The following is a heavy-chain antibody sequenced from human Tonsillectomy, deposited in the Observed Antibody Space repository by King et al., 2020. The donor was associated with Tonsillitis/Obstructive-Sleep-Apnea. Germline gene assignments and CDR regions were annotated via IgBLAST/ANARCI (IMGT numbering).Heavy chain of an antibody. V-gene: IGHV5-51*01. CDR1: GYSFSEYW. Sequence: VQLVESGAEVKKPGESLEISCKGSGYSFSEYWIAWVRQMPGKGLEWMGIIYPDDSDTRYSPSFQGQGTMSVDKSISTAYLQWSSLKASDTAIYYCARRRDVVVPAAIAGWFDPWGQGTLVTVSS. CDR2: IYPDDSDT. CDR3: ARRRDVVVPAAIAGWFDP. D-gene: IGHD2-2*02. J-gene: IGHJ5*02.